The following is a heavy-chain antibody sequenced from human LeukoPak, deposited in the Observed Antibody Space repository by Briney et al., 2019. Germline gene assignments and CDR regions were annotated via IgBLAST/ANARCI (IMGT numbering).Heavy chain of an antibody. V-gene: IGHV4-30-4*08. CDR3: ARNCRYCSSTSCSPNLFDP. CDR2: IYYSGST. CDR1: GGSISSGDYY. D-gene: IGHD2-2*01. Sequence: PSQTLSLTCTVSGGSISSGDYYWSWVRQPPGKGLEWIGYIYYSGSTYYNPSLKSRVTISVDTSKNQFSLKLSSVTAADTAVYYCARNCRYCSSTSCSPNLFDPWGQGTLVTVSS. J-gene: IGHJ5*02.